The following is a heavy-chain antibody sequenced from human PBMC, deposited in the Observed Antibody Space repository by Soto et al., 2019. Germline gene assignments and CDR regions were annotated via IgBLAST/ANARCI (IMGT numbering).Heavy chain of an antibody. CDR1: GFTFSSYA. Sequence: EVQLLESGGGLVQPGGSLRLCCAASGFTFSSYAMSWVRQAPGKGLEWVSAISGSGGSTYYADSVKGRFTISRDNSKNTLYLQMNSLRAEDTAVYYCASASREYYYYGMDDWGQGTTVTVSS. V-gene: IGHV3-23*01. CDR3: ASASREYYYYGMDD. CDR2: ISGSGGST. J-gene: IGHJ6*02.